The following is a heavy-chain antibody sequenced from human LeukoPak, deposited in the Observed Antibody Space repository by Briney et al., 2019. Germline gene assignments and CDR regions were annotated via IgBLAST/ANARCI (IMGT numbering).Heavy chain of an antibody. CDR2: IYYSGST. D-gene: IGHD5-24*01. CDR3: ARGGDGYTHSHRLDY. Sequence: SETLSLTCAVYGGSFSGYYWSWIRQPPGKGLEWIGYIYYSGSTYYNPSLKSRVTISVDTSKNQFSLKLSSVTAADTAVYYCARGGDGYTHSHRLDYWGQGTLVTVSS. J-gene: IGHJ4*02. CDR1: GGSFSGYY. V-gene: IGHV4-34*09.